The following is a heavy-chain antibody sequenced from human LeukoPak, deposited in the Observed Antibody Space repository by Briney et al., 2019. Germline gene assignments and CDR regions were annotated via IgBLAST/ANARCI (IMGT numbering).Heavy chain of an antibody. J-gene: IGHJ2*01. D-gene: IGHD2-2*01. Sequence: GASLQISCAGSGYTFTKYWIGWVRRMPGKGLEWMGIIHPGDSHTWYSPSFQGQVTISADKSISMAYLQWSSLKASDTAVYFCARQPGMTAKSWYFDLWGRGTLVTVSS. V-gene: IGHV5-51*01. CDR3: ARQPGMTAKSWYFDL. CDR2: IHPGDSHT. CDR1: GYTFTKYW.